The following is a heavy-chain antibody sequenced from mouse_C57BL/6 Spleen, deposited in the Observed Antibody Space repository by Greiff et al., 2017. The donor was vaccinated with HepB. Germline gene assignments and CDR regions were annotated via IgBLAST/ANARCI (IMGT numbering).Heavy chain of an antibody. V-gene: IGHV2-5*01. CDR3: AKKRETGTGAMDY. CDR1: GFSLTSYG. Sequence: VQLQQSGPGLVQPSQSLSITCTVSGFSLTSYGVHWVRQSPGKGLEWLGVIWRGGSTDYNAAFMSRLSITKDNSKSQVFFKMNSLQADDTAIYYCAKKRETGTGAMDYWGQGTSVTVSS. J-gene: IGHJ4*01. CDR2: IWRGGST. D-gene: IGHD4-1*01.